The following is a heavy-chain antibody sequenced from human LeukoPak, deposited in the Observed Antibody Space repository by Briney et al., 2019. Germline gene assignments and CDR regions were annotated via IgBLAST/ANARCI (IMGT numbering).Heavy chain of an antibody. V-gene: IGHV4-34*01. J-gene: IGHJ6*02. D-gene: IGHD6-13*01. CDR1: GGSFSGYC. Sequence: SETLSLTCAVYGGSFSGYCWSWIRQPPGKGLEWIGEISHSGSTNYNPSLKSRVTISVDTSKNQFSLKLSSVTAADTAVYYCAREGRIAAAGTYYYGMDVWGQGTTVTVS. CDR2: ISHSGST. CDR3: AREGRIAAAGTYYYGMDV.